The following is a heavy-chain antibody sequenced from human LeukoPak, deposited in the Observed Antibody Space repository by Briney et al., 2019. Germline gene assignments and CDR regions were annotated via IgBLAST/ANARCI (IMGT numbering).Heavy chain of an antibody. CDR3: ARHSLWFGRSDY. CDR2: IYYSGST. J-gene: IGHJ4*02. V-gene: IGHV4-39*01. CDR1: GGSISSYY. D-gene: IGHD3-10*01. Sequence: SETLSLTCTVSGGSISSYYWGGIRQPPGQGLEWIGSIYYSGSTYYNPSLKSRVTISVDTSKYQLSLKLGSVTAAATAVYYCARHSLWFGRSDYWGQGTLVTVSS.